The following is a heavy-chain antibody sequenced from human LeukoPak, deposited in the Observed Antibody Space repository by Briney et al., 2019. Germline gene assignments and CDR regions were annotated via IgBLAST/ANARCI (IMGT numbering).Heavy chain of an antibody. V-gene: IGHV4-59*01. CDR1: GGSFSGSY. CDR2: IYYSGST. J-gene: IGHJ6*02. CDR3: ARGAGKYYFHGMDV. Sequence: SETLSLTCAVYGGSFSGSYWSWIRQPPGKGLEWIGHIYYSGSTNFNPSLKSQVTLSLDTSKNQFSLKLISVTAADTAVYYCARGAGKYYFHGMDVWGQGTTVTVSS.